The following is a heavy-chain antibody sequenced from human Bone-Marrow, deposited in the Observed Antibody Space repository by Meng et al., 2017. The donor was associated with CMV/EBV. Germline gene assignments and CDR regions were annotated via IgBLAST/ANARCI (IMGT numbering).Heavy chain of an antibody. CDR3: ASVNCGGDCYEGYFQH. V-gene: IGHV1-18*01. J-gene: IGHJ1*01. CDR1: GYTFTSYG. D-gene: IGHD2-21*01. CDR2: ISAYNGNT. Sequence: ASVKVSCKASGYTFTSYGISWVRQAPGQGLEWMGWISAYNGNTNYAQKLQGRVTMTTDTSTSTAYMELRSLRSDDTAVYYCASVNCGGDCYEGYFQHWGQGTLVTVSS.